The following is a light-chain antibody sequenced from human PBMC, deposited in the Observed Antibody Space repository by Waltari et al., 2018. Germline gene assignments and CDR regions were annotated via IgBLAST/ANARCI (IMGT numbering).Light chain of an antibody. CDR2: DVS. CDR1: SSDVGGYNS. Sequence: QSALTQPTSVSGSPGQSITISCTGTSSDVGGYNSVPWYQHYPGKAPKLLIYDVSQRPSRVSNRFSASRSGNTASLTISGLQAEDEADYYCNSYTSDNTFVFGTGTKVTVL. CDR3: NSYTSDNTFV. J-gene: IGLJ1*01. V-gene: IGLV2-14*03.